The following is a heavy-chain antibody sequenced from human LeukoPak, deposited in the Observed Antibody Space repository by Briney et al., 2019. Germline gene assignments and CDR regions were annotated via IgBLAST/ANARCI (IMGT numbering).Heavy chain of an antibody. CDR2: ISADNGNT. D-gene: IGHD1-26*01. CDR1: GYTFTSYG. J-gene: IGHJ1*01. CDR3: ARRPLKSGSYYAYFQH. V-gene: IGHV1-18*01. Sequence: ASVKVSCKAFGYTFTSYGISWVRQAPGQGLEWMGWISADNGNTNYAQNLQGRVTMTTDTSTSTAYMELRSLRSDDTAVYYCARRPLKSGSYYAYFQHWGQGTLVTVSS.